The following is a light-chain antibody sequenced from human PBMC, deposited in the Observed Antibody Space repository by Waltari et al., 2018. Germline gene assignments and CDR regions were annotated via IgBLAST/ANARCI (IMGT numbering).Light chain of an antibody. Sequence: DIQMTQSPPSLSSSVGDRVTITRRASQGINNYLAWYQQKPGERPELLIYAASTLQSGVPSRFSGSGSGTDFSLTISSLQPEDVATYYCQKYDSAPYTFGQGTKLEI. V-gene: IGKV1-27*01. CDR2: AAS. CDR1: QGINNY. J-gene: IGKJ2*01. CDR3: QKYDSAPYT.